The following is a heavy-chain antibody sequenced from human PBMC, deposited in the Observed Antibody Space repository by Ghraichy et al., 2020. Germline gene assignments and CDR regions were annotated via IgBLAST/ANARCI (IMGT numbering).Heavy chain of an antibody. D-gene: IGHD3-22*01. V-gene: IGHV4-39*07. CDR1: GGSISSSSYY. CDR3: ARTHLNYYDSSGYEPPRFDY. CDR2: IYYSGST. J-gene: IGHJ4*02. Sequence: SETLSLTCTVSGGSISSSSYYWGWIRQPPGKGLEWIGSIYYSGSTYYNPSLKSRVTISVDTSKNQFSLKLSSVTAAYTAVYYCARTHLNYYDSSGYEPPRFDYWGQGTLVTVSS.